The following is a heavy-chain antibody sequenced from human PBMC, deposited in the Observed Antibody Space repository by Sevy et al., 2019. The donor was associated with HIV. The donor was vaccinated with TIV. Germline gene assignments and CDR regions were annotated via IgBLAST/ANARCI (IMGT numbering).Heavy chain of an antibody. V-gene: IGHV1-58*01. Sequence: ASVKVSCKASGFTFTSSAVQWVRQARGQRLEWIGWIVVGSGNTNYAQKFQERVTITRDMSTSTAYMEMSSLRSEETAVYYCAADGGKNFYVWGSYRFSIDYYYYYGMDVWGQGTTVTVSS. CDR3: AADGGKNFYVWGSYRFSIDYYYYYGMDV. CDR2: IVVGSGNT. D-gene: IGHD3-16*02. J-gene: IGHJ6*02. CDR1: GFTFTSSA.